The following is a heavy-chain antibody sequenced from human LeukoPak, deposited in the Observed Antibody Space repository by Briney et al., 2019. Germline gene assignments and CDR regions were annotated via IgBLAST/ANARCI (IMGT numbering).Heavy chain of an antibody. CDR1: GXSLSGYY. Sequence: SETLSLTCAVYGXSLSGYYGSWIRQPPGKGLEWIGEINHSGSTNYNPSLKSRVTISVDTSKNQLSLKLSSMTAADTAVYYCARQWLVSPLFDYWGQGTLVTVSS. V-gene: IGHV4-34*01. D-gene: IGHD6-19*01. CDR3: ARQWLVSPLFDY. J-gene: IGHJ4*02. CDR2: INHSGST.